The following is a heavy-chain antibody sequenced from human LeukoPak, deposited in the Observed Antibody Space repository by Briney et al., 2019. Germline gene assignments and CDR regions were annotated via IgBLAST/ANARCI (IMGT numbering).Heavy chain of an antibody. V-gene: IGHV1-2*04. CDR3: ARALPYYDFWSASLYYFDY. Sequence: GASVKVSCKASGYTFTGYYMHWVRQAPGQGLEWMGWINPNSGGTNYAQKFQGWVTMTRDTSISTAYMELSRLRSDDTAVYYCARALPYYDFWSASLYYFDYWGQGTLVTVSS. CDR2: INPNSGGT. CDR1: GYTFTGYY. D-gene: IGHD3-3*01. J-gene: IGHJ4*02.